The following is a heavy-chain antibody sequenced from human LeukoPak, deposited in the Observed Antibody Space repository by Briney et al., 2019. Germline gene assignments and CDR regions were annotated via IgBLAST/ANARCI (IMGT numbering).Heavy chain of an antibody. CDR3: ARGEGATAPWFDP. CDR2: IIPIFGTA. CDR1: GGTFSSYA. Sequence: GASVKVSCKASGGTFSSYAISWVRQAPGQGLEWMGGIIPIFGTANYAQEFQGRVTITADKSTSTAYMELSSLRSEDTAVYYCARGEGATAPWFDPWGQGTLVTVSS. V-gene: IGHV1-69*06. D-gene: IGHD1-26*01. J-gene: IGHJ5*02.